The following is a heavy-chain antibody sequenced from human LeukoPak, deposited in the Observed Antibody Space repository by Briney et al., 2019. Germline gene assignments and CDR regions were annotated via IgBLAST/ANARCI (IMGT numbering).Heavy chain of an antibody. J-gene: IGHJ4*02. CDR1: GFTFSDYY. CDR3: AREGDYDYGDYLRNGDFDY. V-gene: IGHV3-11*04. Sequence: PGGSLRLSCAASGFTFSDYYMSWIRQAPGKGLEWVSYISSSGSTIYYADSVKGRFTISRDNAKNSLYLQMNSLRAEDTAVYYCAREGDYDYGDYLRNGDFDYWGQGTLVTVSS. CDR2: ISSSGSTI. D-gene: IGHD4-17*01.